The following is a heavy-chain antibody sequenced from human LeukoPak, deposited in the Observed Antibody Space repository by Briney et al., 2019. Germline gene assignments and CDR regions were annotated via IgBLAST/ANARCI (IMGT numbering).Heavy chain of an antibody. CDR2: IYCSGST. Sequence: SETLSLTCTVSGGSITNNAYYWAWIRQPPGKGLEWIGSIYCSGSTHYNPSLKSRLTISVDTSKNQFSLKLSSVTAADTAVYYCARNETTGLQRTPYYHSYVDVWGKGTTVTVSS. J-gene: IGHJ6*03. V-gene: IGHV4-39*01. D-gene: IGHD4-11*01. CDR1: GGSITNNAYY. CDR3: ARNETTGLQRTPYYHSYVDV.